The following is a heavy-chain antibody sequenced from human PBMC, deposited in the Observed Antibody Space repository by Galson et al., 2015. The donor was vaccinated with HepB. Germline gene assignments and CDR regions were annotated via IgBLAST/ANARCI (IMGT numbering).Heavy chain of an antibody. CDR3: AKGLNMDYYYYMDV. Sequence: SLRLSCAASGFTFSINALSWVRQAPGKGLEWVSSISGSGSSTYYADSVKGRFTISRDISENTLYLQMKSLKAEDTAVYYCAKGLNMDYYYYMDVWGKGTTAIVSS. CDR2: ISGSGSST. J-gene: IGHJ6*03. CDR1: GFTFSINA. D-gene: IGHD2/OR15-2a*01. V-gene: IGHV3-23*01.